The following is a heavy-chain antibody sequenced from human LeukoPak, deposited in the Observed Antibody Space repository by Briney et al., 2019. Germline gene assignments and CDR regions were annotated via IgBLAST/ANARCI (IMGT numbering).Heavy chain of an antibody. J-gene: IGHJ4*02. Sequence: SQTLSLTCTVSGGSISSGSYYWSWIRQPAGKGLEWIGRIYTSGSTNYNPSLKSRVTISVDTSKNQFSLKLSSVTAADTAVYYCARARDSSGYYPFDYWGQGTLVTVSS. CDR3: ARARDSSGYYPFDY. CDR2: IYTSGST. D-gene: IGHD3-22*01. CDR1: GGSISSGSYY. V-gene: IGHV4-61*02.